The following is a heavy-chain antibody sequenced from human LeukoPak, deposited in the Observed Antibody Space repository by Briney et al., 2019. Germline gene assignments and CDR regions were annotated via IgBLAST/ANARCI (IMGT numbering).Heavy chain of an antibody. V-gene: IGHV4-34*01. CDR3: ARDMPDYYGSGSYYQIFDY. Sequence: SETLSLTCAVYGGSFSGYYWSWIRQPPGKGLEWIGEINHSGSTNYNPSLKSRVTISVDTSKNQFSLKLSSVTAADTAVYYCARDMPDYYGSGSYYQIFDYWGQGTLVTVSS. CDR2: INHSGST. D-gene: IGHD3-10*01. CDR1: GGSFSGYY. J-gene: IGHJ4*02.